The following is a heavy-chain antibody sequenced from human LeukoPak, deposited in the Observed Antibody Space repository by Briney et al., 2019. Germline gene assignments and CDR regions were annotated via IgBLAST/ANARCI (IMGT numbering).Heavy chain of an antibody. CDR2: IISFFGAA. J-gene: IGHJ5*02. Sequence: SVKVSCKASGCTFTSSGISWVRQAPGQGLEWMGGIISFFGAAHYIQKFQGRLTITADESTSTAYMELSSLTSEDTAVYYCTRDPSVDYDLLSHWFDPWGQGTLVTVSS. CDR3: TRDPSVDYDLLSHWFDP. D-gene: IGHD3-9*01. V-gene: IGHV1-69*01. CDR1: GCTFTSSG.